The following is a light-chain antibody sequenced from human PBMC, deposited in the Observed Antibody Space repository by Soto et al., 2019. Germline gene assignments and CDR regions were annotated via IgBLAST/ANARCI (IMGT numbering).Light chain of an antibody. J-gene: IGKJ1*01. Sequence: IVMTQSPATLSVSPGERATLSCRASQSVRSNVAWYQQKPGQAPRLLIYAASTRATGIPVRFSGSGSGTEFTLTISSLQSEDFAVYYCQQYNDWPPTFGQGTRVEIK. CDR2: AAS. CDR1: QSVRSN. V-gene: IGKV3-15*01. CDR3: QQYNDWPPT.